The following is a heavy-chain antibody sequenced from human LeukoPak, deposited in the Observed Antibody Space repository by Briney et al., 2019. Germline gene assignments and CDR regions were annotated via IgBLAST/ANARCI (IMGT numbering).Heavy chain of an antibody. D-gene: IGHD1-14*01. V-gene: IGHV4-59*11. CDR2: IYSSVST. J-gene: IGHJ5*02. Sequence: SETLSLTCTVSGDSINDHYWSWIRQPPGEGLEWIAYIYSSVSTNYNPSLKSRVTISVDTSKNQFSLKLTSVSAADTAVYYCARDGGINNWFDTWGQGTLVTVSS. CDR1: GDSINDHY. CDR3: ARDGGINNWFDT.